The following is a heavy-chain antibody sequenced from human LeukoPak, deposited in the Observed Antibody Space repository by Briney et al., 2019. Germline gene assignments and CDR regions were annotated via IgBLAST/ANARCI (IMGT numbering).Heavy chain of an antibody. J-gene: IGHJ4*02. V-gene: IGHV3-21*01. CDR2: ISSSSSYI. D-gene: IGHD6-19*01. CDR3: ARGGAVAVLYYFDY. CDR1: GFTFSSYN. Sequence: GAPRISFGASGFTFSSYNMKWVRQAPRKGVGWVSSISSSSSYIYYADSVKGRFTISRDNSKNTLYLQMNSLRAEDTAVYYCARGGAVAVLYYFDYWGQGTLVTVSS.